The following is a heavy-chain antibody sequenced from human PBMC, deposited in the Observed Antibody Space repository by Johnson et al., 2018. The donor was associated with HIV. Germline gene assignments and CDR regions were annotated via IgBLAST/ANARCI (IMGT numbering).Heavy chain of an antibody. V-gene: IGHV3-30*14. CDR1: GFTFSSYA. Sequence: QVQLVESGGGVVQPGRSLRLSCAASGFTFSSYAMHWVRQAPGKGLEWVAVISYDGSNKYYADSVKGRFTIDRDHSKNTLYLQMNSQRAEDTAVYYWAGALYSSGWDDAFDIWGQGTMVTVSS. J-gene: IGHJ3*02. CDR3: AGALYSSGWDDAFDI. D-gene: IGHD6-19*01. CDR2: ISYDGSNK.